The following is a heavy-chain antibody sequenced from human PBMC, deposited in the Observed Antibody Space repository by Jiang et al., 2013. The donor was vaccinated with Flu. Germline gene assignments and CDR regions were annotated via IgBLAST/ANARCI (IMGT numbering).Heavy chain of an antibody. V-gene: IGHV3-30-3*01. D-gene: IGHD3-10*01. CDR2: ISYDGSNK. Sequence: QLLESGGGVVQPGRSLRLSCAASGFTFSSYAMHWVRQAPGKGLEWVAVISYDGSNKYYADSVKGRFTISRDNSKNTLYLQMNSLRAEDTAVYYCARDLRGSYYYGSGSYWFDPWGQGTLVTVSS. CDR3: ARDLRGSYYYGSGSYWFDP. J-gene: IGHJ5*02. CDR1: GFTFSSYA.